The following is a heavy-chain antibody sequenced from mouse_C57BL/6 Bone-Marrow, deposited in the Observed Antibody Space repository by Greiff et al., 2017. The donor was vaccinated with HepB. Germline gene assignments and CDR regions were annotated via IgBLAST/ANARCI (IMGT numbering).Heavy chain of an antibody. CDR2: ISSGSSTI. Sequence: EVKLMESGGGLVQPGGSLKLSCAASGFTFSDSGMHWVRQAPEKGLEWVAYISSGSSTIYYADTVKGRFTISRDNAKNNLFLQMTSLRSEDTAMYYCARVMFAYWGQGTLVTVSS. CDR1: GFTFSDSG. J-gene: IGHJ3*01. CDR3: ARVMFAY. V-gene: IGHV5-17*01.